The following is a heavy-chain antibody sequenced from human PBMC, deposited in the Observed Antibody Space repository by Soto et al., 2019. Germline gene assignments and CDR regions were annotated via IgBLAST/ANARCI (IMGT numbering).Heavy chain of an antibody. CDR3: AGHLYQPLLPPERYYGMDV. CDR2: IIPILGIA. V-gene: IGHV1-69*02. D-gene: IGHD2-15*01. CDR1: GGTFSSYT. Sequence: QVQLVQSGAEVKKPGSSVKVSCKASGGTFSSYTISWVRQAPGQGLEWMGRIIPILGIANYAQKFQGRVTITADKSTSTAYMELSSLRSEDTAVYYCAGHLYQPLLPPERYYGMDVWGQGTTVTVSS. J-gene: IGHJ6*02.